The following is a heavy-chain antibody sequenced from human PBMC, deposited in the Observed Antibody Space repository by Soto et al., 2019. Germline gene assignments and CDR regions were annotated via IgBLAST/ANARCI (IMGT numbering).Heavy chain of an antibody. D-gene: IGHD4-17*01. V-gene: IGHV3-23*01. CDR3: AKAPYAGPYYYYMDV. Sequence: GGSLRPSCAASGFTFSSYAMSWVRQAPGKGLEWVSAISGSGGSTYYADSVKGRFTISRDNSKNTLYLQMNSLRAEDTAVYYCAKAPYAGPYYYYMDVWGKGTTVTVSS. CDR2: ISGSGGST. CDR1: GFTFSSYA. J-gene: IGHJ6*03.